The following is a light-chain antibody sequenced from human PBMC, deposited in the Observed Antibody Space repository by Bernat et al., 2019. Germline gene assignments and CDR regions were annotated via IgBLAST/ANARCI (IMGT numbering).Light chain of an antibody. CDR2: AAS. J-gene: IGKJ5*01. CDR3: QQSYSTPSTT. CDR1: QSISSY. Sequence: DIQMTQSPSSLSASVGDRVTITCRASQSISSYLNWYQQKPGKAPNLLIYAASSLQSGVPSRFSGSGSGTDFTLTISSLQPEDFATYYCQQSYSTPSTTFGQGTRLEIK. V-gene: IGKV1-39*01.